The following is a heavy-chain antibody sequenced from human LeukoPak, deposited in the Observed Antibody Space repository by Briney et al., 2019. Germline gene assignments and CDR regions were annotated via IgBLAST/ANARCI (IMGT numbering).Heavy chain of an antibody. J-gene: IGHJ4*02. V-gene: IGHV4-59*08. D-gene: IGHD3-10*01. Sequence: SETLSLTCTVSGGSISSYYWSWIRQPPGKGLEWIGYIYYSGSTNYNPSLKSRVTISVDTSKNQFSLKLSSVTAADTAVYYCARLRGSGSYYNGGPSYYFDYGGQGTLVTVSS. CDR1: GGSISSYY. CDR3: ARLRGSGSYYNGGPSYYFDY. CDR2: IYYSGST.